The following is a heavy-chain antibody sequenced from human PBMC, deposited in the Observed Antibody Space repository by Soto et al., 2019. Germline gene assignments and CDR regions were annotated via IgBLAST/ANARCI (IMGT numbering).Heavy chain of an antibody. CDR3: ASKVVPAARNRKAPAYYFDY. D-gene: IGHD2-2*01. J-gene: IGHJ4*02. CDR1: SGSISSSNW. CDR2: IYHSGST. V-gene: IGHV4-4*02. Sequence: QVQLQESGPGLVKPSGTLSLTCAVSSGSISSSNWWSWVRQPPGKGLEWIGEIYHSGSTNYNPSLKSRVTISVDKSKNQFSLKLSSVTAADTAVYYCASKVVPAARNRKAPAYYFDYWGQGTLVTVSS.